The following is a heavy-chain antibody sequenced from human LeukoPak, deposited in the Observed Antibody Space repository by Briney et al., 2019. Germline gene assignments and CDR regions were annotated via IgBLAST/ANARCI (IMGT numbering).Heavy chain of an antibody. CDR2: ISGSGGST. CDR3: AKDPYYDFWSGYRVDNWFDR. CDR1: GFTFSSYA. V-gene: IGHV3-23*01. J-gene: IGHJ5*02. D-gene: IGHD3-3*01. Sequence: GGSLRLSCAASGFTFSSYAMSWVRQAPGKGLEWGSAISGSGGSTYYADSVKGRFTISTDNSKNTLSLQMNSLRAEDTAVYYCAKDPYYDFWSGYRVDNWFDRWGQGTLVTVSS.